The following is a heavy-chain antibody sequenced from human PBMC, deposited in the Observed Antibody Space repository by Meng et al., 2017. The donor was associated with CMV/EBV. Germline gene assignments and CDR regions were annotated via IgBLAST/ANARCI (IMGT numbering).Heavy chain of an antibody. CDR1: VGTFSSYT. V-gene: IGHV1-69*10. Sequence: SVKVSCKASVGTFSSYTISWVRQAPGQGLEWMGGIIPILGIANYAQKFQGRVTITADKSTSTAYMELSSLRSEDTAVYYCARDRTPWDGYDPLEYWGQGTLVTVSS. CDR3: ARDRTPWDGYDPLEY. D-gene: IGHD5-12*01. J-gene: IGHJ4*02. CDR2: IIPILGIA.